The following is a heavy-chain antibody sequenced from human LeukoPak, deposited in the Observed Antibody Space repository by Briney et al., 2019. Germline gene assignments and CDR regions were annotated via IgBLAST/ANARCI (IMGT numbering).Heavy chain of an antibody. CDR1: GFTFSNYA. CDR2: ISYDGSNK. Sequence: PGGSLRLSCAASGFTFSNYAMHWVRQAPDKGLEWVAVISYDGSNKYYADSVKGRFSISRDNSENTLYLQMNSLRAEDTAVYYCARKTIAGGYNWFDPWGQGTLVTVSS. CDR3: ARKTIAGGYNWFDP. J-gene: IGHJ5*02. V-gene: IGHV3-30*04. D-gene: IGHD6-13*01.